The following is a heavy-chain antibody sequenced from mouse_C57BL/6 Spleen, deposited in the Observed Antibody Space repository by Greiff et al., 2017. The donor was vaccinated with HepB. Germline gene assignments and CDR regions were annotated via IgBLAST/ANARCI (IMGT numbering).Heavy chain of an antibody. D-gene: IGHD2-3*01. CDR1: GYAFSSYW. V-gene: IGHV1-80*01. J-gene: IGHJ1*03. Sequence: QVQLQQSGAELVKPGASVKISCKASGYAFSSYWMNWVKQRPGKGLEWIGQIYPGDGDTNYNGKLKGKATLTADKSSSTAYMQLSSLTSEDSAVYFCARLDDGYYDWYFDVWGTGTTVTVSS. CDR2: IYPGDGDT. CDR3: ARLDDGYYDWYFDV.